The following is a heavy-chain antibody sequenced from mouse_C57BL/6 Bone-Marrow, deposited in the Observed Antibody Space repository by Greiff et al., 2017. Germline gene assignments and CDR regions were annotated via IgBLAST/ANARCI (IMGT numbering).Heavy chain of an antibody. V-gene: IGHV1-81*01. CDR3: ARSAYSSYWYFDV. J-gene: IGHJ1*03. Sequence: VQLQQSGAELARPGASVKLSCKASGYTFTSYGISWVKQRTGQGLEWIGEIYPRSGNTYYNEKFKGKATLTADKSSSTAYMELRSLTSEDSAVYFCARSAYSSYWYFDVWGTGTTVTVSS. CDR2: IYPRSGNT. D-gene: IGHD2-5*01. CDR1: GYTFTSYG.